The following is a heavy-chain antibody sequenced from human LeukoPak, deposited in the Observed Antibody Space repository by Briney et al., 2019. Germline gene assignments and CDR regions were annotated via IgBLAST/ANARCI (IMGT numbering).Heavy chain of an antibody. J-gene: IGHJ4*02. CDR2: IYYSGST. Sequence: SETLSLTCTVSGGSISSSSYYWGWIRQPPGKGLEWIGSIYYSGSTYYNPSLKSRVTISVDTSKNQFSLKLSSVTAADTAVYYCARAILPMVRGAFDYWGQGTLVTVSS. D-gene: IGHD3-10*01. CDR3: ARAILPMVRGAFDY. CDR1: GGSISSSSYY. V-gene: IGHV4-39*07.